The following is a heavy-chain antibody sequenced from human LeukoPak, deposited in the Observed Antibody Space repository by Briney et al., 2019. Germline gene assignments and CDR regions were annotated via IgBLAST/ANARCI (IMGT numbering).Heavy chain of an antibody. CDR1: GYTFTSYD. CDR3: ARGRQPENYYGSGSYYFA. J-gene: IGHJ5*02. D-gene: IGHD3-10*01. CDR2: MNPNSGNT. V-gene: IGHV1-8*01. Sequence: LGASVTVSCKASGYTFTSYDINWVRQATGQGLEWMGWMNPNSGNTGYAQKFQGRVTMTRNTSISTAYMELSSLRSEDTAVYYCARGRQPENYYGSGSYYFAWGQGTLVTVSS.